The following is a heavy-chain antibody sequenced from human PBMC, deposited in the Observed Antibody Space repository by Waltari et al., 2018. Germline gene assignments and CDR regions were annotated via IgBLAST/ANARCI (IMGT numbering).Heavy chain of an antibody. D-gene: IGHD4-17*01. CDR3: ARKFSTTDFDY. Sequence: QVQLVESGGGVVQPGRSLRLSCAASGFTFSSYGMHWVRQAPGKGLEWVAVIWYDGSNKYYADSVKGRFTISRDNSKNTLYLQMNSLRAEDTAVYYCARKFSTTDFDYWGQGTLVTVSS. J-gene: IGHJ4*02. V-gene: IGHV3-33*01. CDR2: IWYDGSNK. CDR1: GFTFSSYG.